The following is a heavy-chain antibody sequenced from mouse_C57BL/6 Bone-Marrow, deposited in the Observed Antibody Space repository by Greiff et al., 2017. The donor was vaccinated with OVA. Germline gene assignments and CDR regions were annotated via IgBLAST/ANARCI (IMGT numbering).Heavy chain of an antibody. CDR3: AIGYGSSFAWFAC. D-gene: IGHD1-1*01. J-gene: IGHJ3*01. CDR1: GYSITSGYD. CDR2: ISYSGST. V-gene: IGHV3-1*01. Sequence: ESGPGMVKPSQSLSLTCTVTGYSITSGYDWHWIRHFPGNKLEWMGYISYSGSTNYNPSLKSRISITHDTSKNHFFLKLNSVTTEDTATYYCAIGYGSSFAWFACWGQGTLVTVSA.